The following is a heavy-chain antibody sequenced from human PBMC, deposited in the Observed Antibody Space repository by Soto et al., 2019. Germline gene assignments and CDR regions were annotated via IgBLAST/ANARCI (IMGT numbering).Heavy chain of an antibody. D-gene: IGHD4-17*01. CDR3: ARAPPRDYGDYAWDFDL. J-gene: IGHJ2*01. CDR2: IYYSGST. CDR1: GGSISSGGYY. Sequence: QVQLQESGPGLVKPSQTLSLTCTVSGGSISSGGYYWSWIRQHPGKGLEWIGYIYYSGSTYYNPSLKSRVTISVDTSKNQFSLKLSSVTAADTAVYYCARAPPRDYGDYAWDFDLWGRGTLVTVSS. V-gene: IGHV4-31*03.